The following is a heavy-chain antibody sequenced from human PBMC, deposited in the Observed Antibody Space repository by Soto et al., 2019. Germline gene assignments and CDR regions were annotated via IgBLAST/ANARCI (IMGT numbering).Heavy chain of an antibody. CDR2: IYYSGST. Sequence: SETLSLTCTVSGGSISNYYWSWIRQPPGKGLEWIGYIYYSGSTNYNPSLKSRVTISVDTSKNQFSLKLSSVTAADTAVYYCACVFDSFGGYRFEYWGQGTLVTDSS. V-gene: IGHV4-59*08. CDR3: ACVFDSFGGYRFEY. CDR1: GGSISNYY. J-gene: IGHJ4*02. D-gene: IGHD6-25*01.